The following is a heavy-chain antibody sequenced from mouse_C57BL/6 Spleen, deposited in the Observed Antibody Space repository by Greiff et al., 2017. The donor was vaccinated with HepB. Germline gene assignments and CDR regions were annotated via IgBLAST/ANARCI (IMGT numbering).Heavy chain of an antibody. J-gene: IGHJ4*01. CDR2: SRNKANDYTT. D-gene: IGHD2-4*01. Sequence: EVKVVESGGGLVQSGRSLRLSCATSGFTFSDFYMEWVRQAPGKGLEWIAASRNKANDYTTEYSASVKGRFIVSRDTSQSILYLQMNALRAEDTAIYYCARVQIYYDYDWDFSMDYWGQGTSVTVSS. CDR1: GFTFSDFY. V-gene: IGHV7-1*01. CDR3: ARVQIYYDYDWDFSMDY.